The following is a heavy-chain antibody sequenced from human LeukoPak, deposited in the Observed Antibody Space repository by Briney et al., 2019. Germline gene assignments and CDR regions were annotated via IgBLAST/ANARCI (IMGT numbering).Heavy chain of an antibody. CDR2: ISGSGGST. V-gene: IGHV3-23*01. J-gene: IGHJ4*02. Sequence: GGSLRLSCAASGFTFSSYAMSWVRQAPGKGLEWVSAISGSGGSTYYADSVKGRFTISRDNSKNTLYLQMNSLRAEDTAVYYCAKAHRRARYYSDSSGYCDYWGQGTLVTVSS. CDR3: AKAHRRARYYSDSSGYCDY. CDR1: GFTFSSYA. D-gene: IGHD3-22*01.